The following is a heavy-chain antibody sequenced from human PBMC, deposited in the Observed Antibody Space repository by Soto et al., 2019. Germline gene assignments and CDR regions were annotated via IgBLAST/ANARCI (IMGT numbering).Heavy chain of an antibody. Sequence: EVHLLESGGVLVQPGESLRLSCETSGFTFTNCVMTWVRQPPGKRLEWVSDIKPNGSTDYADAVKGRFTISTDNSKNTLYLQMNSLRAEDTAIYYCAKGLLNGRWYAADWGQGTLVTVSS. CDR1: GFTFTNCV. CDR3: AKGLLNGRWYAAD. V-gene: IGHV3-23*01. D-gene: IGHD6-13*01. CDR2: IKPNGST. J-gene: IGHJ4*02.